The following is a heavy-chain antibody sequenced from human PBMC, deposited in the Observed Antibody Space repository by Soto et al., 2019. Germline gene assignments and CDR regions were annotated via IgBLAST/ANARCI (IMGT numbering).Heavy chain of an antibody. D-gene: IGHD3-16*02. CDR1: GGSISSSSYY. CDR3: ARLVKDYIWGSYRIDY. CDR2: IYYSGST. Sequence: SETLSLTCTVSGGSISSSSYYWGWIRQPPGKGLEWIGSIYYSGSTYYNPSLKSRVTISVDTSKNQFSLKLSSVTAADTAVYYCARLVKDYIWGSYRIDYWGQGTLVTVSS. V-gene: IGHV4-39*01. J-gene: IGHJ4*02.